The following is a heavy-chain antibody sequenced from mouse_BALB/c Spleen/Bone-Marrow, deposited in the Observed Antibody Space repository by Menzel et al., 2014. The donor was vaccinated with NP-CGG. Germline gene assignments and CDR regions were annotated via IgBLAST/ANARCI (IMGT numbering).Heavy chain of an antibody. Sequence: VQLQQSGAELVKPGASVKLSCMASGFTFTSYWIHWVKQRPGQGPEWIGEINPSNGRTNYNEKFKSKATLTEDKSSSTAYMQLSSLTSEDSAVYYCARDGNYRYAMDYWGQGTPVTVSS. D-gene: IGHD2-1*01. V-gene: IGHV1S81*02. J-gene: IGHJ4*01. CDR2: INPSNGRT. CDR1: GFTFTSYW. CDR3: ARDGNYRYAMDY.